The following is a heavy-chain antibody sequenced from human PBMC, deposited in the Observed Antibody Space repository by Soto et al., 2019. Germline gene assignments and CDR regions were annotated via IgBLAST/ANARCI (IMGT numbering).Heavy chain of an antibody. Sequence: SETLSLTCTVSGGSISSYYWSWIRQAPGKGLEWIGYIYYSGSTNYNPSLKSRVTISVDTSKNQFSLKLSSVTAADTAVYYCASIPPPLSSDAFDIWGQGTMVTVSS. CDR2: IYYSGST. V-gene: IGHV4-59*01. CDR3: ASIPPPLSSDAFDI. J-gene: IGHJ3*02. CDR1: GGSISSYY.